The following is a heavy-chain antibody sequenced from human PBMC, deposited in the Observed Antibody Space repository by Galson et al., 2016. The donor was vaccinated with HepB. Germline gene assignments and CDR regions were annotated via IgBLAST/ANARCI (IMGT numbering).Heavy chain of an antibody. V-gene: IGHV1-24*01. CDR2: FDPEDGET. J-gene: IGHJ5*02. CDR3: ATLRYDVLTGYQAAWWFDP. CDR1: GYTLTDIS. Sequence: SVKVSCKVSGYTLTDISAHWVRQAPGKGLEWMGGFDPEDGETLYAQNFQGRVTMTEDTSTDTAYTELSSLRSDDTAVYYCATLRYDVLTGYQAAWWFDPWGQGTLVTVSS. D-gene: IGHD3-9*01.